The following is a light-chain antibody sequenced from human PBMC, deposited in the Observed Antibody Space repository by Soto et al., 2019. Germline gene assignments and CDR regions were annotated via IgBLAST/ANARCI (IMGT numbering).Light chain of an antibody. CDR2: EDY. Sequence: SYELTQPPSVSVSPGQTASITCSADKLGDRYACWYQQKPGQSPVLVIYEDYNRASGIPERFSGSNSGNTATLTVSGTQDMDEYDYYCQAWGSSTLIFGGGTKLTVL. V-gene: IGLV3-1*01. CDR1: KLGDRY. CDR3: QAWGSSTLI. J-gene: IGLJ2*01.